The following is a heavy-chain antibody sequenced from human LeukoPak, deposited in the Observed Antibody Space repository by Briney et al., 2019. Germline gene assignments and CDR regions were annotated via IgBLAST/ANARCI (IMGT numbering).Heavy chain of an antibody. Sequence: ASVKVSCKASGYTFTSYYMHWVRQAPGQGLEWMGIINPSGVSTSYAQKFQGRVTMTRDTSTSTVYMELSSLRSEDTAVYYCARAVAGNDAFDIWGQGTMVTVSS. V-gene: IGHV1-46*01. D-gene: IGHD6-19*01. CDR2: INPSGVST. CDR3: ARAVAGNDAFDI. CDR1: GYTFTSYY. J-gene: IGHJ3*02.